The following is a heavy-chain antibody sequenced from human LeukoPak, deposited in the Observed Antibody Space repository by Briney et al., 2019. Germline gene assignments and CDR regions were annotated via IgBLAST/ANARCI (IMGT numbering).Heavy chain of an antibody. V-gene: IGHV1-69*13. CDR3: AITESYCGGDCYSPHAFDI. CDR1: GGTFSSYA. CDR2: IIPIFGTA. D-gene: IGHD2-21*02. Sequence: ASVKVSCKASGGTFSSYAISWVRQAPGQGLEWMGGIIPIFGTANYAQKFQGRVTITADESTSTAYMELSSLKASDTAMYYCAITESYCGGDCYSPHAFDIWGQGTMVTVSS. J-gene: IGHJ3*02.